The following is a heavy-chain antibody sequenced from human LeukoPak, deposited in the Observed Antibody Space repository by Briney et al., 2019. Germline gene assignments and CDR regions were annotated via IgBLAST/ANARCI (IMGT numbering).Heavy chain of an antibody. D-gene: IGHD3-10*01. CDR1: GFTFTNAW. CDR2: IKSNTDGGTT. Sequence: GGSLRLSCAASGFTFTNAWMTWVRQAPGKGLEWVGRIKSNTDGGTTDYAAPVRGRFNISRDDSKNTLNLQMNSLKTEDTAVYYCTTFYYYGSGSYLGYWGQGTLVTVSS. CDR3: TTFYYYGSGSYLGY. V-gene: IGHV3-15*01. J-gene: IGHJ4*02.